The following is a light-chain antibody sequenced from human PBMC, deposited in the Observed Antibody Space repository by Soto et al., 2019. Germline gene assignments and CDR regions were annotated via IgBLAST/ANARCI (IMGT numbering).Light chain of an antibody. V-gene: IGLV2-8*01. Sequence: QSVLTQPPSASGSPGQSVTISCTGTSSDVGAYEYVSWYQHHPGRAPKLILYEVTKRPSGVPGRFSGSKSGNTASLTVSGLQAEDAADYYCSSYAGSSVVFGTGTKVTVL. J-gene: IGLJ1*01. CDR3: SSYAGSSVV. CDR2: EVT. CDR1: SSDVGAYEY.